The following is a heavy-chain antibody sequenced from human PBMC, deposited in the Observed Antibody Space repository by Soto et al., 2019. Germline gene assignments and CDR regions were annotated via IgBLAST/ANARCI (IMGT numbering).Heavy chain of an antibody. Sequence: GGSLRLSCAASGFTFSSYGMHWVRQAPGKGLEWVAVIWYDGSNKYYADSVKGRFTISRDNSKNTLYLQMNSLRAEDTAVYYCARVLTGYSSSWPFDYWGQGTLVTVSS. D-gene: IGHD6-13*01. CDR2: IWYDGSNK. CDR3: ARVLTGYSSSWPFDY. V-gene: IGHV3-33*01. J-gene: IGHJ4*02. CDR1: GFTFSSYG.